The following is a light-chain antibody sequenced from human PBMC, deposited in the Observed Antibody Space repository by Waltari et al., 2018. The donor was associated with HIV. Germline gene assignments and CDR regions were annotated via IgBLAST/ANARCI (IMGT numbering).Light chain of an antibody. V-gene: IGLV3-21*01. CDR1: NIGSKR. J-gene: IGLJ2*01. CDR3: QVWDIITDEVI. CDR2: DDD. Sequence: SYVLTQSPSVSVSPGQTAIITCGGNNIGSKRVHWYQQRPGQAPVLIICDDDDRPSGIPERFSGSNSGDTATLSISRVEAWDEADYFCQVWDIITDEVIFGGGTKMTVL.